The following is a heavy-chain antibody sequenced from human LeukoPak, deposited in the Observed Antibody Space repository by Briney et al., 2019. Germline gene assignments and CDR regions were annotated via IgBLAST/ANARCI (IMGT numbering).Heavy chain of an antibody. CDR3: ARGRDFYGSGSYWNY. J-gene: IGHJ4*02. CDR2: INHSGST. Sequence: PSETLSLTCAVYGGPFSGYYWSWIRQPPGKGLEWIGEINHSGSTNYNPSLKSRVTISVDTSKNQFSLKLSSVTAADTAVYYCARGRDFYGSGSYWNYWGQGTLVIVSS. D-gene: IGHD3-10*01. CDR1: GGPFSGYY. V-gene: IGHV4-34*01.